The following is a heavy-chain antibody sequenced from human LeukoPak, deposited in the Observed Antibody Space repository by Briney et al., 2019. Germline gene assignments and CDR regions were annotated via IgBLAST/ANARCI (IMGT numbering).Heavy chain of an antibody. J-gene: IGHJ4*02. CDR2: IYTSGST. Sequence: PSETLSLTCTVSGGSISSGSYYWSWIRQPAGKGLEWIGRIYTSGSTNYNPSLKSRVTISVDTSKNQFSLKLSSVTAADTAVYYCAADLGHWGQGTLVTVSS. CDR1: GGSISSGSYY. CDR3: AADLGH. V-gene: IGHV4-61*02.